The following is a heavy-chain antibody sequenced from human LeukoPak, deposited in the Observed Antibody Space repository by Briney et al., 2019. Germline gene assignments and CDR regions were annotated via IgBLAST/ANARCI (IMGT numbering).Heavy chain of an antibody. D-gene: IGHD4-11*01. CDR2: IYYSGST. CDR1: GGSISNYY. V-gene: IGHV4-59*01. CDR3: ARDRTTGWGNWFDP. Sequence: SETLSLTYTVSGGSISNYYWSWIRQPPGKGLEWIGYIYYSGSTNYNPSLKSRVTISVDTSKNQFSLKLSSVTAADTAVYYCARDRTTGWGNWFDPWGQGTLVTVSS. J-gene: IGHJ5*02.